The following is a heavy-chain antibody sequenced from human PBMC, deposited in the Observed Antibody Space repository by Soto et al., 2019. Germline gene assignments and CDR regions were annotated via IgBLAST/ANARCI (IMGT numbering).Heavy chain of an antibody. CDR1: GYTFTSYG. D-gene: IGHD3-10*01. CDR2: ISAYNGNT. J-gene: IGHJ6*03. Sequence: VASVKVSCKASGYTFTSYGISWVRQAPGQGLEWMGWISAYNGNTNYAQKLQGRVTMTTDTSTSTAYMELRSLRSDDTAVYYCARRSDRRFGAYYYYYYMDVWGKGTTVTVSS. CDR3: ARRSDRRFGAYYYYYYMDV. V-gene: IGHV1-18*01.